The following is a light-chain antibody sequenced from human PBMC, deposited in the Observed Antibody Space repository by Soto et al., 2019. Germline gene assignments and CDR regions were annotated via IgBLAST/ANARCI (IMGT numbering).Light chain of an antibody. J-gene: IGKJ2*01. V-gene: IGKV3-20*01. CDR3: QQFGISPRT. CDR2: SSS. CDR1: QSLRSDF. Sequence: EIVLTQSPGTLSLLPGERATLSCRASQSLRSDFVARYQQKPGHAPRLLIYSSSNRATGIPDRFSGSGSGTDFTLTITRLEPEDFAVYYCQQFGISPRTVGQGTKVDIK.